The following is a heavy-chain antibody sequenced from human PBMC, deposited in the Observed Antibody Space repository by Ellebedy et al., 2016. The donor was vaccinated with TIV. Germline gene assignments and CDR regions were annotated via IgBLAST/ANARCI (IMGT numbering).Heavy chain of an antibody. D-gene: IGHD6-19*01. CDR1: GFTFSSYA. Sequence: GESLKISCAASGFTFSSYAMAWVRQTPGKGLEWVSAIYGSGVTTYYTDSVKGRFTISRDNSRNTLYLQMNSLRAEDTALYYCAKDGAVPETVDGFDIWGQGTMVIVSS. CDR2: IYGSGVTT. V-gene: IGHV3-23*01. J-gene: IGHJ3*02. CDR3: AKDGAVPETVDGFDI.